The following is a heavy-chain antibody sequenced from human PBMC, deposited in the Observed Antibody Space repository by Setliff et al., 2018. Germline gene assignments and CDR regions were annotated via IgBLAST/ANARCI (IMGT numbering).Heavy chain of an antibody. J-gene: IGHJ5*02. CDR2: IYTSGST. CDR3: ARHRVDTSTYYVQSWFDP. D-gene: IGHD3-10*02. Sequence: SETLSLTCSVSGGSISSGSDYWTWIRQPAGKGLEWIGHIYTSGSTTYNPSLKSRVTISVDASKNQLSLNLRSVTAADTALYFCARHRVDTSTYYVQSWFDPWGQGTLVTVSS. V-gene: IGHV4-61*09. CDR1: GGSISSGSDY.